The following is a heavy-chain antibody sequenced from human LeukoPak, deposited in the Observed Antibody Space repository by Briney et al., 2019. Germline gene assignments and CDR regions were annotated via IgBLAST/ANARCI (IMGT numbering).Heavy chain of an antibody. J-gene: IGHJ4*02. Sequence: GGSLRLSCAASGSTFSSYAMSWVRQAPGKGLEWVSAISGSGGSTYYADSVKGRFTISRDNSKNTLYLQMNSLRAEDTAVYYCAIDPADYYETNSLDFWGQGTPVTVSS. CDR3: AIDPADYYETNSLDF. D-gene: IGHD3-22*01. CDR2: ISGSGGST. CDR1: GSTFSSYA. V-gene: IGHV3-23*01.